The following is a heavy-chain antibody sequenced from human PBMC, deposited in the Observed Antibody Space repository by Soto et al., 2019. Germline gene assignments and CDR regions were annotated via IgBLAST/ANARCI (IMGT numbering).Heavy chain of an antibody. CDR2: MNPNSGNT. D-gene: IGHD3-10*01. CDR1: GYTFTSYD. Sequence: GASVKVSCKASGYTFTSYDINWVRQATGQGLVWMGWMNPNSGNTNYAQKFQGRVTMTRNTSISTAYMELRSLRSDDTAVYYCAIRNGSGSYYKAPDAFDICGQVTMVTVS. V-gene: IGHV1-8*01. CDR3: AIRNGSGSYYKAPDAFDI. J-gene: IGHJ3*02.